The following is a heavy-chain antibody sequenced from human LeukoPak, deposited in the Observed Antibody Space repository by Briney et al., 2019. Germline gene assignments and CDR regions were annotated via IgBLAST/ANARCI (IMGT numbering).Heavy chain of an antibody. J-gene: IGHJ4*02. CDR2: IYYSGST. CDR3: ARVAGYYDFWSGTHYYFDY. V-gene: IGHV4-31*11. CDR1: GGSFSGYY. Sequence: PSETLSLTCAVYGGSFSGYYWSWIRQHPGKGLEWIGYIYYSGSTYYNPSLKSRVTISVDTSKNQFSLKLSSVTAADTAVYYCARVAGYYDFWSGTHYYFDYWGQGTLVTVSS. D-gene: IGHD3-3*01.